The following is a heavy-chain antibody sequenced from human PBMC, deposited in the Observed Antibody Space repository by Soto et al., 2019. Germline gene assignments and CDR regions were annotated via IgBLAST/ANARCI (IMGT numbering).Heavy chain of an antibody. V-gene: IGHV4-31*03. CDR1: GGSISSGGYY. J-gene: IGHJ4*02. CDR3: ASTTVVTLYYFDY. Sequence: PSETLSLTCTVSGGSISSGGYYWSWIRQHPGKGLEWIGYIYYSGSTYYNPSLKSRVTISVDTSKNQFSLKLSSVTAADTAVYYCASTTVVTLYYFDYWGQGTLVTVSS. D-gene: IGHD4-17*01. CDR2: IYYSGST.